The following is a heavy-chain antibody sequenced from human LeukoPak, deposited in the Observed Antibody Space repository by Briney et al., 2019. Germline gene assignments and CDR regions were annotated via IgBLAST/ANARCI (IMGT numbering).Heavy chain of an antibody. CDR2: ISGSGGST. Sequence: PGGSLRLSCAASGFTFSSYAMSWVRQAPGKGLEWVSAISGSGGSTYYADSVKGRFTISRDNSKNTLYLQMNSLRVEDTGIYYCAKAGIGADGAGFLCEYWGQGTLVTVSS. J-gene: IGHJ4*02. CDR1: GFTFSSYA. D-gene: IGHD1-1*01. CDR3: AKAGIGADGAGFLCEY. V-gene: IGHV3-23*01.